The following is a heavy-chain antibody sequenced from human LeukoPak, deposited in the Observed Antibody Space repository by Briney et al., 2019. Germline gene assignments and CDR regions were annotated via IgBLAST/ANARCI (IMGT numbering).Heavy chain of an antibody. D-gene: IGHD3-22*01. CDR3: AADSYYYDSSGYEDY. Sequence: GTSAKVSCKASGFTFTSSAVQWVRQARGQRLEWIGWIVVGSGNTNYAQKFQERVTITRDMSTSTAYMELSSLRSEDTAVYYCAADSYYYDSSGYEDYWGQGTLVTVSS. J-gene: IGHJ4*02. CDR1: GFTFTSSA. CDR2: IVVGSGNT. V-gene: IGHV1-58*01.